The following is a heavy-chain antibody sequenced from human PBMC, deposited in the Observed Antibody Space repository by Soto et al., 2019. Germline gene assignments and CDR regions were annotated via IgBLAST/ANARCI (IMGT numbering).Heavy chain of an antibody. V-gene: IGHV3-11*01. CDR3: ARVRVRFGDYAPLWYFDL. CDR1: GFTFSDYY. CDR2: IGSSGSTI. J-gene: IGHJ2*01. Sequence: QVQLVESGGGLVKPGGSLRLSCAASGFTFSDYYMSWIRQAPGKGLEWVSYIGSSGSTIYYAHSVKGRFTISRDNAKHPLCLHMNCLRAEDTAVYYWARVRVRFGDYAPLWYFDLCGRGNLFAVSS. D-gene: IGHD3-10*01.